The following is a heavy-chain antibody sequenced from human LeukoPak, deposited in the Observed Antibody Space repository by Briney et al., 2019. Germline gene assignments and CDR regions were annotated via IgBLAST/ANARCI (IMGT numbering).Heavy chain of an antibody. J-gene: IGHJ4*02. V-gene: IGHV4-59*08. CDR2: IYDTGST. D-gene: IGHD6-6*01. CDR1: GGSISSYY. CDR3: ATIAGSSSY. Sequence: SETLSLTCTVSGGSISSYYRSWIRQPPGKGLEWIGYIYDTGSTNYNPSLRSRVTISVDTSNNQFSMKLTSVTAADTAVYYCATIAGSSSYWGQGTLVTVSS.